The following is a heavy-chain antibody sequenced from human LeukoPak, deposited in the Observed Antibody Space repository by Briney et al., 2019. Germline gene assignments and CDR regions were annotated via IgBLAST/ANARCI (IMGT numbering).Heavy chain of an antibody. D-gene: IGHD2/OR15-2a*01. V-gene: IGHV3-53*01. J-gene: IGHJ3*02. CDR2: IYSGGST. CDR3: ARDILSQGPDAFDI. Sequence: GGSLRLSCAASGFTVSSNYMSWVRQAPGKGLEWVSVIYSGGSTYYADSVKGRFTISRDNSKNTLYLQMNSLRAEDTAVYYCARDILSQGPDAFDIWGQGTMVTVSS. CDR1: GFTVSSNY.